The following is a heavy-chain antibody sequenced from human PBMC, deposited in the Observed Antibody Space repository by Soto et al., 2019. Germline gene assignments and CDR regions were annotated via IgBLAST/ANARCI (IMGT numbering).Heavy chain of an antibody. CDR3: ARGPTYYDFWSGYSIHQLYYFDY. J-gene: IGHJ4*02. CDR2: INHSGST. V-gene: IGHV4-34*01. CDR1: GGSFSGYY. D-gene: IGHD3-3*01. Sequence: PSETLSLTCAVYGGSFSGYYWSWIRQPPGKGLEWIGEINHSGSTNYNPSLKSRVTISVDTSKNQFSLKLSSVTAADTAVYYCARGPTYYDFWSGYSIHQLYYFDYWGQGTLVTVSS.